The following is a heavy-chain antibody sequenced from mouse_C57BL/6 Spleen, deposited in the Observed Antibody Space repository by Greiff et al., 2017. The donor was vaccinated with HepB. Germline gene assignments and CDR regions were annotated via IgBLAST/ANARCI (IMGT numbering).Heavy chain of an antibody. J-gene: IGHJ4*01. CDR2: ISYDGSN. V-gene: IGHV3-6*01. Sequence: EVKVEESGPGLVKPSQSLSLTCSVTGYSITSGYYWNWIRQFPGNKLEWMGYISYDGSNNYNPSLKNRISITRDTSKNQFFLKLNSVTTEDTATYYCAREGENAMDYWGQGTSVTVSS. CDR1: GYSITSGYY. CDR3: AREGENAMDY.